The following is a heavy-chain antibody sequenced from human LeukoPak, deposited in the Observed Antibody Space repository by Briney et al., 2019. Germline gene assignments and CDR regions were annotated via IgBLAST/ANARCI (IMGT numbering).Heavy chain of an antibody. J-gene: IGHJ4*02. D-gene: IGHD3-22*01. Sequence: GGSLRLSCAASGFTFSSYAMHWVRQAPGKGLEYVSAISSNGGSTYYANSVKGRFTISRDNSKNTLYLQMGSLRAEDMAVYHCARGRSGYRSGVIDYWGQGTLVTVSS. CDR1: GFTFSSYA. CDR3: ARGRSGYRSGVIDY. V-gene: IGHV3-64*01. CDR2: ISSNGGST.